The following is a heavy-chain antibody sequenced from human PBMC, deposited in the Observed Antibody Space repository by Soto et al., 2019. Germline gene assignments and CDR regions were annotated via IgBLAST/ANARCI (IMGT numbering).Heavy chain of an antibody. J-gene: IGHJ3*01. CDR1: GGTFSTYI. D-gene: IGHD3-3*01. CDR3: ARDRITTRGDAFDL. Sequence: QVQLVQSGAEVRKPGSSVKVSCKAPGGTFSTYIISWVRQARGQGLEWMGRIIPIPDITNYAQKFQGRVTVTADRSTSTAYMELTSLKSEDTAVYYCARDRITTRGDAFDLWGQGTMVTVSS. V-gene: IGHV1-69*08. CDR2: IIPIPDIT.